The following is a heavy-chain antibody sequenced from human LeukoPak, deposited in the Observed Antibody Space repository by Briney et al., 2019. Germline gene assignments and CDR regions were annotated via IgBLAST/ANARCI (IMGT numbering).Heavy chain of an antibody. V-gene: IGHV3-53*01. CDR2: IYSGGTT. CDR3: ARDDPLTD. Sequence: GGSLRLSCAASGFTVSSYYMSWVRQAPGKGLEWVSVIYSGGTTYYADSVKGRFTISRDNSKNTLYLQMNSLRADDTAVYYCARDDPLTDWGQGTLVTVSS. D-gene: IGHD3-9*01. J-gene: IGHJ4*02. CDR1: GFTVSSYY.